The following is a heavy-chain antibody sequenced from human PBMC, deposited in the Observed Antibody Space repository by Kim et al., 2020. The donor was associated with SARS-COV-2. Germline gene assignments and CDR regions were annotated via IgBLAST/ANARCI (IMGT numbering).Heavy chain of an antibody. J-gene: IGHJ6*03. CDR2: IYYSGST. CDR3: AREGGSFGYYYYMDV. D-gene: IGHD3-3*01. V-gene: IGHV4-30-4*01. Sequence: SETLSLTCTVSGGSISSGDYYWSWIRQPPGKGLEWIGYIYYSGSTYYNPSLKSRVTISVDTSKNQFSLKLSSVTAADTAVYYCAREGGSFGYYYYMDVWGKGTTVTVSS. CDR1: GGSISSGDYY.